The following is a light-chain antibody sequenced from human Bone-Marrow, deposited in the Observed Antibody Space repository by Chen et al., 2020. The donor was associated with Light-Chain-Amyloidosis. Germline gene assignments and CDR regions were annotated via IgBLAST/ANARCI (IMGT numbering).Light chain of an antibody. CDR3: HACQGSSQGV. CDR1: SGSIATNY. CDR2: EDD. Sequence: NFMLTQPHSVSESPGKTVIISCTRSSGSIATNYVQWYQQRPGSSPTTVIYEDDQRPSGVPYRCSCSFDSATNSAALSISGLKTAEEADYYCHACQGSSQGVFGGGTKLTVL. J-gene: IGLJ3*02. V-gene: IGLV6-57*01.